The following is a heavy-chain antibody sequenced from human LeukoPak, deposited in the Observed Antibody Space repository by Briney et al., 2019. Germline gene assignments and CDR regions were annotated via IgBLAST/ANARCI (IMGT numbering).Heavy chain of an antibody. CDR1: GFTFSSYG. CDR3: AKDATRTTSGAPGY. J-gene: IGHJ4*02. CDR2: IRYDGSNK. Sequence: PGGSLRLSCAASGFTFSSYGMHWVRQAPGKGLEWVAFIRYDGSNKYYSDSVKGRFTISRDNSKNTLYLQMNSLRAEDTALYYCAKDATRTTSGAPGYWGQGTLVTVSS. D-gene: IGHD1-1*01. V-gene: IGHV3-30*02.